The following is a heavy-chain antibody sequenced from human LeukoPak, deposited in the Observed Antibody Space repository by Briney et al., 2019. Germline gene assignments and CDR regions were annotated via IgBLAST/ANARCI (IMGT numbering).Heavy chain of an antibody. CDR3: AKGINDYGDYTVDY. J-gene: IGHJ4*02. V-gene: IGHV3-23*01. CDR2: ISGSGGST. CDR1: GFTFSSYA. D-gene: IGHD4-17*01. Sequence: PGGSLRLSCAASGFTFSSYAMSWVRQAPGKGLEWVSAISGSGGSTYYADSVKGRFTISRDNSKNTLYLQMNSLRAEDTAVYYCAKGINDYGDYTVDYWGQGTLVTVSS.